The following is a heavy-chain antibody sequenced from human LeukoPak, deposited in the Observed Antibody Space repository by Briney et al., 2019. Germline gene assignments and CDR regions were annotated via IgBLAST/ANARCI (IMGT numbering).Heavy chain of an antibody. J-gene: IGHJ4*02. V-gene: IGHV3-53*01. D-gene: IGHD6-19*01. CDR1: GFSFSSNY. CDR3: ARDSSGWYYFDS. Sequence: GSLRLSCAASGFSFSSNYMSWLRQTPGKGLEWVSVIYSGGSTYYSESVTGRFTISRDSSKNTLYLQMNSLRAEDTAVYYCARDSSGWYYFDSWGQGTLVTVSS. CDR2: IYSGGST.